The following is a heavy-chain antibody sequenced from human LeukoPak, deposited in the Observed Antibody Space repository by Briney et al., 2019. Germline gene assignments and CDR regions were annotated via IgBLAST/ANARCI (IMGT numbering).Heavy chain of an antibody. V-gene: IGHV3-48*04. J-gene: IGHJ4*02. D-gene: IGHD3-10*01. CDR1: GFTFSSYA. CDR2: IINSDSTI. CDR3: ARVLVEGSGSYWYYFDD. Sequence: PGGSLRLSCAASGFTFSSYAMSWVRQAPGKGLEWVSHIINSDSTIYYAKSVKGRFTISRDNGKNSLYLQMNSLRVEDTAVYYCARVLVEGSGSYWYYFDDWGQGTLVTVSS.